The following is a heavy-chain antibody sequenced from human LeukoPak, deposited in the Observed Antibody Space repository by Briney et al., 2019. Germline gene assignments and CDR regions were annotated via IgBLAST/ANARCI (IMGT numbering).Heavy chain of an antibody. CDR2: ISAYNGNT. V-gene: IGHV1-18*01. J-gene: IGHJ4*02. CDR1: GYTFTTYG. CDR3: ARDGHSSRWYLAY. Sequence: ASVKVSCKASGYTFTTYGVSWLRHAPGQGLEWMGWISAYNGNTKFAQKFQGRVTMTTDTSTSTAYMELRSLRSDDTAVYYCARDGHSSRWYLAYWGQGTLDSVSS. D-gene: IGHD6-13*01.